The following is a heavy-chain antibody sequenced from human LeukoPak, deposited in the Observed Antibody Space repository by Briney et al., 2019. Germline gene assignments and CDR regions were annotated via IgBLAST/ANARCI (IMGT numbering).Heavy chain of an antibody. D-gene: IGHD4-17*01. V-gene: IGHV5-51*01. J-gene: IGHJ3*02. CDR2: IYPGDSDT. CDR1: GYSFTSYW. Sequence: GESLKISCKGSGYSFTSYWIGWVRKMPGKGLEWMGVIYPGDSDTRYSPSFQGQVTISADKSISTAYLQWSSLKASDTAMYYCARQIRTTVTPLDAFDIWGQGTMVTVSS. CDR3: ARQIRTTVTPLDAFDI.